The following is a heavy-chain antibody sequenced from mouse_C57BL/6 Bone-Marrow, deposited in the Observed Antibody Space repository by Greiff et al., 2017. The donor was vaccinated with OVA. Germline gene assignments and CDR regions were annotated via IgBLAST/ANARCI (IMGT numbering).Heavy chain of an antibody. V-gene: IGHV1-76*01. Sequence: VQLQESGAELVRPGASVKLSCKASGYTFTDYYINWVKQRPGQGLEWIARIYPGSGNTYYNEKFKGKATLTAEKSSSTAYMQLSSLTSEDSAVYFCARGRLRHLYFDYWGKGTTLTVSS. J-gene: IGHJ2*01. CDR2: IYPGSGNT. CDR1: GYTFTDYY. D-gene: IGHD2-4*01. CDR3: ARGRLRHLYFDY.